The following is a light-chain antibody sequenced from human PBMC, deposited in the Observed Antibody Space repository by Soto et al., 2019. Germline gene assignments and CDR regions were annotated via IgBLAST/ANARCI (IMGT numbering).Light chain of an antibody. CDR2: MAS. V-gene: IGKV1-5*03. J-gene: IGKJ1*01. CDR1: QSIGNF. Sequence: DIQMTQSPSILPASVGDRVTITCRASQSIGNFLAWFQQKPGRAPELLVYMASILNSGVPSRFGGSGSGTEFTLTISGLQPDDFATYYCQQYNHYPWTFGQGAKVEI. CDR3: QQYNHYPWT.